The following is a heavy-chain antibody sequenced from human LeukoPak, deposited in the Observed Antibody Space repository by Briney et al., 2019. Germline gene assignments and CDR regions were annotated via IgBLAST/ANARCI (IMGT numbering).Heavy chain of an antibody. D-gene: IGHD6-13*01. CDR3: ARSSRRSSPYFDY. J-gene: IGHJ4*02. V-gene: IGHV4-4*09. CDR2: IYTSGST. Sequence: SETLSLTCTVSGGSISSYYWSWIRQPPGKGLEWIGYIYTSGSTNYNPSLKSRVTISVDTSKNQFSLKLSSVTAADTAVYYCARSSRRSSPYFDYWGQGTLVTVST. CDR1: GGSISSYY.